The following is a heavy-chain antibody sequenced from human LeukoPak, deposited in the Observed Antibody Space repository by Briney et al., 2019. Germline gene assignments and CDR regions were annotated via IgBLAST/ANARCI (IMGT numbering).Heavy chain of an antibody. D-gene: IGHD5-12*01. Sequence: GGSLRLSCAASGFAFSSYSMNWVRQAPGKGLEWVSSISSSSSYIYYADSVKGRFTISRDNAKNSLYLQMNSLRAEVTAVYYCARDRHGVATIGDFDYWGQGTLVTVSS. CDR3: ARDRHGVATIGDFDY. CDR2: ISSSSSYI. V-gene: IGHV3-21*01. J-gene: IGHJ4*02. CDR1: GFAFSSYS.